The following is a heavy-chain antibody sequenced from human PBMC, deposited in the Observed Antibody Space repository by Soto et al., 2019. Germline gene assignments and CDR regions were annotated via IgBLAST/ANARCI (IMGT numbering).Heavy chain of an antibody. D-gene: IGHD2-21*02. Sequence: SRRLSCTAAEVTCISYGRHWSRQKPGKGLEWVAVIWYDGSNKYYADSAKGRFTISRDNSKNTPYLQMNSLRAEDTAVYYCARDHVTHYYYYGMDVWGQGTTVTVSS. V-gene: IGHV3-33*01. J-gene: IGHJ6*02. CDR3: ARDHVTHYYYYGMDV. CDR2: IWYDGSNK. CDR1: EVTCISYG.